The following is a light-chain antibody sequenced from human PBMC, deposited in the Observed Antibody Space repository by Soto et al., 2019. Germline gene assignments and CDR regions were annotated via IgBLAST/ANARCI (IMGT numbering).Light chain of an antibody. CDR3: QQYDSSLIT. CDR2: LAA. Sequence: EIVLTQSPDTLSLSPGERATLSCSASQSISGNYLAWYQQKPGQAPRLLIFLAAGRATGIPDRFSGSGSGTDFTLTISKLEPEDFALYYCQQYDSSLITFGQGTRLEIK. V-gene: IGKV3-20*01. CDR1: QSISGNY. J-gene: IGKJ5*01.